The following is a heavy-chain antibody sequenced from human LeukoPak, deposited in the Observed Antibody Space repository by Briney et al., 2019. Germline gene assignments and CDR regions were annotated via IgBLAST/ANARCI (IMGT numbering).Heavy chain of an antibody. CDR1: GYTLTELS. Sequence: ASVTVSCKVSGYTLTELSMHWVRQAPGKGLEWMGGFDPEDGETIYAQKFQGRVTMTEDTSTDTAYMELSSLRSEDTAVYYCARHRLHRIYYDSTGYYHDACDIWGQGTMVTVSS. D-gene: IGHD3-22*01. CDR3: ARHRLHRIYYDSTGYYHDACDI. CDR2: FDPEDGET. J-gene: IGHJ3*02. V-gene: IGHV1-24*01.